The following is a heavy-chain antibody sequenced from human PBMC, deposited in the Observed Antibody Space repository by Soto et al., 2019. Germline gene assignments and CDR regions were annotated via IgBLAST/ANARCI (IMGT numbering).Heavy chain of an antibody. Sequence: GGSLRLSCAASGFTFSSYGMHWVRQAPGKGLEWVAVISYDGSNKYYADSVKGRFTISRDNSKNTLYLQMNSLRAEDTAVYYCAKPDSSGWYSVYWGQGTLVTVSS. CDR3: AKPDSSGWYSVY. CDR2: ISYDGSNK. J-gene: IGHJ4*02. CDR1: GFTFSSYG. D-gene: IGHD6-19*01. V-gene: IGHV3-30*18.